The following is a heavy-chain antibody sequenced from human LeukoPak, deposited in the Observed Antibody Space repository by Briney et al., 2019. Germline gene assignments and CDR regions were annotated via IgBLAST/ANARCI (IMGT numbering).Heavy chain of an antibody. Sequence: GGSLRLSWAASGFTFDDYAMHWVRQAPGKGLEWVSGISWNSGSIGYADSVKGRFTISRDNDKNSLYLQMNSLRAEDTALYYCAKSIAAAGGFDYWGQGTLVTVSS. CDR1: GFTFDDYA. D-gene: IGHD6-13*01. J-gene: IGHJ4*02. CDR3: AKSIAAAGGFDY. CDR2: ISWNSGSI. V-gene: IGHV3-9*01.